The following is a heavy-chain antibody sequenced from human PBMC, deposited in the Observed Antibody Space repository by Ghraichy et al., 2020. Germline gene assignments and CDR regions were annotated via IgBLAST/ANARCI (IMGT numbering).Heavy chain of an antibody. D-gene: IGHD2-15*01. CDR2: INYSGST. CDR3: ARRGDIVVVVAALPAFDY. CDR1: GGSFSGYY. V-gene: IGHV4-34*01. Sequence: SETLSLTCAVYGGSFSGYYWSWIRQPPGKGLEWIGEINYSGSTNYNPSLKSRVTISVDTSKNQFSLKLSSVTAADTAVYYCARRGDIVVVVAALPAFDYWGQGTLVTVSS. J-gene: IGHJ4*02.